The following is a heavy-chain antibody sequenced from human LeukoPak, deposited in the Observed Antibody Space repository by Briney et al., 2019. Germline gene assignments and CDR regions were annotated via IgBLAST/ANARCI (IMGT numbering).Heavy chain of an antibody. CDR3: AKDIQLST. D-gene: IGHD5-24*01. Sequence: GGSLRLSCAVSGFTFSSYWMNWVRQAPGKGLEWVANIKQDGGAMYYVDSVKGRFTVSRDNAKNSLYLQMNSLRVEDTAMYFCAKDIQLSTWGLGTMVTVSS. J-gene: IGHJ3*01. CDR1: GFTFSSYW. V-gene: IGHV3-7*04. CDR2: IKQDGGAM.